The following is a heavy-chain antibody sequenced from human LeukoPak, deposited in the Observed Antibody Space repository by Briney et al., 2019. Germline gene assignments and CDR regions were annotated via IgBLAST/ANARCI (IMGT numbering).Heavy chain of an antibody. J-gene: IGHJ4*02. CDR1: GGSISDYY. V-gene: IGHV4-59*08. Sequence: SETLSLTCTVSGGSISDYYWSWIRQPPGKGLEWIGYIHYSGSTKYNPSLKSRVTISVDTYRNQFSLKLSSVTAADTAVYYCARWYSSGWAFDYWGQGTLVTVSS. CDR2: IHYSGST. D-gene: IGHD6-19*01. CDR3: ARWYSSGWAFDY.